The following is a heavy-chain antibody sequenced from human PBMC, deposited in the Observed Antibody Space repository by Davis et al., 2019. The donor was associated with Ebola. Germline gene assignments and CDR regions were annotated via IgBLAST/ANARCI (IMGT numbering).Heavy chain of an antibody. CDR2: IYRDERT. CDR3: ARHVYGDFWYFDL. CDR1: DFIVSDKY. Sequence: GESLKISCAASDFIVSDKYMSWVRQAPGKGPEWVPVIYRDERTYYANSVRGRFTISRDNSKNTIYLQMDSLRVEDTAMYYCARHVYGDFWYFDLWGRGTRVTVSS. V-gene: IGHV3-53*01. J-gene: IGHJ2*01. D-gene: IGHD4-17*01.